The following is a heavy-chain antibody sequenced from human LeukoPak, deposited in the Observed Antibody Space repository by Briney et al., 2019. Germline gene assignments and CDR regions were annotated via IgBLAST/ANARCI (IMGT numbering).Heavy chain of an antibody. D-gene: IGHD1-7*01. V-gene: IGHV3-7*01. CDR1: GFTFSSYW. J-gene: IGHJ4*02. CDR2: IKQDGSEK. CDR3: ATVDTLELHPYYLDY. Sequence: GGSLRLSCAASGFTFSSYWMSWVRQAPGKGLEWVANIKQDGSEKYYVDSVKGRFTISRDNAKNSLYLQMNSLRAEDTAVYYCATVDTLELHPYYLDYWGQGTLVTVSS.